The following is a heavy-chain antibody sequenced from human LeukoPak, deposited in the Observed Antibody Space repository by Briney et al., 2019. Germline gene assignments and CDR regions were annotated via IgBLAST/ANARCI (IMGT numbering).Heavy chain of an antibody. J-gene: IGHJ3*02. CDR3: AKDRDYYGSGAAFDI. CDR1: GFTFDDYG. CDR2: INWNGGST. D-gene: IGHD3-10*01. Sequence: PGGSLRLSCAASGFTFDDYGMSWVRQAPGEGLEWVSGINWNGGSTGYADSVKGRFTISRDNAKNSLYLQMNSLRAEYTAVYYCAKDRDYYGSGAAFDIWGQGTMVTVSS. V-gene: IGHV3-20*04.